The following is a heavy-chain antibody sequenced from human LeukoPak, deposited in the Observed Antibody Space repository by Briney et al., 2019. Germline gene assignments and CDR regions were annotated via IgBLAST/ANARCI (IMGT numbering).Heavy chain of an antibody. J-gene: IGHJ4*02. V-gene: IGHV4-59*01. CDR2: IYYSGST. D-gene: IGHD3-22*01. Sequence: SETLSLTCAVYGGSFSGYYWSWIRQPPGKGLEWIGYIYYSGSTNYNPSLKSRVTISVDTSKNQFSLKLSSVTAADTAVYYCARAPDSSGYYVDYWGQGTLVTVSS. CDR3: ARAPDSSGYYVDY. CDR1: GGSFSGYY.